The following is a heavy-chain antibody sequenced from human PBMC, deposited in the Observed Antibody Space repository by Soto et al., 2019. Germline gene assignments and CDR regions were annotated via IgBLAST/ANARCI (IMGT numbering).Heavy chain of an antibody. CDR2: ISGSGGST. D-gene: IGHD3-22*01. CDR1: GFTFSSYA. Sequence: EVPLLESGGGLVQPGGSLRLSCAASGFTFSSYAMSWVRQAPGKGLEWVSAISGSGGSTYYADSVKGRFTISRDNSKNPLYLQLNSLRAEDTAVYYCAKRGRITMIVGGGFWGQGTLVTVSS. J-gene: IGHJ4*02. V-gene: IGHV3-23*01. CDR3: AKRGRITMIVGGGF.